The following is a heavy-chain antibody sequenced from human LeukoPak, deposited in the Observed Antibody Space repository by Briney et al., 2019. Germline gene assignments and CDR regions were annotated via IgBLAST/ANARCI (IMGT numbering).Heavy chain of an antibody. CDR1: GFTFTSHA. D-gene: IGHD3-10*02. CDR3: ARASPVCSF. J-gene: IGHJ4*02. V-gene: IGHV3-23*01. CDR2: ISDSGDGS. Sequence: SGESLRLTCAASGFTFTSHAMSWVRQAPGKGLEWVSAISDSGDGSYYADFVKGRFTISRDDSKNTLYLQMNSLRAEDTAVYYCARASPVCSFWGQGTLVTVSS.